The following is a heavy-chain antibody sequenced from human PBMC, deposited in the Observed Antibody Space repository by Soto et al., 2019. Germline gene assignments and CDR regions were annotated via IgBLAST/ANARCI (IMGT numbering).Heavy chain of an antibody. Sequence: EVLLLGSGGGLVQPGGSLRLSCSASGFNFGSNSMAWVRQAPGKGLEYVASISDTSHRIFHADPLKGRFTISRDNSRNRLYLEMKSLRAEDTALYYCVILADGKFDLWGQGTLAIVSS. D-gene: IGHD6-19*01. CDR2: ISDTSHRI. CDR3: VILADGKFDL. J-gene: IGHJ5*02. V-gene: IGHV3-23*01. CDR1: GFNFGSNS.